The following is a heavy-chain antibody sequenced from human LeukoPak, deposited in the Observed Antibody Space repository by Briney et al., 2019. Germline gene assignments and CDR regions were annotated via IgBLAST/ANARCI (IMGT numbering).Heavy chain of an antibody. CDR1: GYTFTDHY. CDR2: INPNSGGT. CDR3: ARGPGQLVVRGDF. D-gene: IGHD6-13*01. Sequence: ASVKVSCKASGYTFTDHYIYWVRQAPGQGLEWMGWINPNSGGTNSAQKFQGRVTLTRDTSISTAYMEMSSLRSDDTAVYYCARGPGQLVVRGDFWGQGTLVTVSS. J-gene: IGHJ4*02. V-gene: IGHV1-2*02.